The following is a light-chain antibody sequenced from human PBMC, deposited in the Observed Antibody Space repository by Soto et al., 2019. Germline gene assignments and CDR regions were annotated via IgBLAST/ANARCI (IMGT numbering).Light chain of an antibody. CDR3: CSYAVTSTDFF. CDR2: DVI. V-gene: IGLV2-11*01. CDR1: SRNFGGYDF. Sequence: QSALTQPRSVSGSPGQSVTISCTGTSRNFGGYDFVSWYQHHPGKAPKLIIYDVIKRPSGVPDRLSGSKSGNTASLTISGLQAEDEADYYCCSYAVTSTDFFFGVGTKLTVL. J-gene: IGLJ2*01.